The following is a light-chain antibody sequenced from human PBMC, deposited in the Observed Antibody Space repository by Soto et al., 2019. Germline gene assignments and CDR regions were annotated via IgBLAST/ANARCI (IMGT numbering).Light chain of an antibody. CDR2: AAS. CDR3: LQHNSYPWT. CDR1: QSISNH. V-gene: IGKV1-17*01. Sequence: DIQMTQSPSSLSASVEDRVIITCRASQSISNHLNWYQQKPGKAPKLLIFAASSLQSGGPSRFSGSGSGTEFTLTIISRQPEDFATYDCLQHNSYPWTFGQGTKVDIK. J-gene: IGKJ1*01.